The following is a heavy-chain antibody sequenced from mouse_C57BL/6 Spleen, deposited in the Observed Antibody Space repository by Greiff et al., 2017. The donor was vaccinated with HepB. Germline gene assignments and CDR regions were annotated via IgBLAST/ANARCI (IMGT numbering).Heavy chain of an antibody. Sequence: EVQLQQSGPGLVKPSQSLSLTCSVTGYSITSGYYWNWIRQFPGNKLEWMGYISYDGSNNYNPSLKNRISITRDTSKNQFFLKLNSVTTEDTATYYCARVPYYYGSSYFDYWGQGTTLTVSS. CDR1: GYSITSGYY. CDR3: ARVPYYYGSSYFDY. V-gene: IGHV3-6*01. CDR2: ISYDGSN. D-gene: IGHD1-1*01. J-gene: IGHJ2*01.